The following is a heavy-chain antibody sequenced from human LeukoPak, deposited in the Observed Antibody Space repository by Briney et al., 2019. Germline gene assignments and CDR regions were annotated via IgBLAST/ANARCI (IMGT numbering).Heavy chain of an antibody. J-gene: IGHJ4*02. D-gene: IGHD3-22*01. CDR3: ARDRYYDSSGYYYIPFDY. V-gene: IGHV1-18*01. CDR2: ISAYNGNT. CDR1: GYTFTSYG. Sequence: ASVKVSCKASGYTFTSYGISWVRQAPGQGLEWMGWISAYNGNTNYAQKLQGRVTMTTGTSTSTAYMELRSLRSDDTAVYYCARDRYYDSSGYYYIPFDYWGQGTLVTVSS.